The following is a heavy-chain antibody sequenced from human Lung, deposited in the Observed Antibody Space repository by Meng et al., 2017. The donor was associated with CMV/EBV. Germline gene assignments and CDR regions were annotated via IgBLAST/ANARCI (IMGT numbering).Heavy chain of an antibody. D-gene: IGHD3/OR15-3a*01. J-gene: IGHJ4*02. Sequence: GESLKISCAASGFTFDNYGMHWVRQAPGKGLEWVAFIRHDGSIKYYGDSVKGRFTVSRDNSKNTLYLQMNSLRPEETAVYYCAKDELLFGRANAFFDRWGQGXLVTVSS. CDR2: IRHDGSIK. V-gene: IGHV3-30*02. CDR1: GFTFDNYG. CDR3: AKDELLFGRANAFFDR.